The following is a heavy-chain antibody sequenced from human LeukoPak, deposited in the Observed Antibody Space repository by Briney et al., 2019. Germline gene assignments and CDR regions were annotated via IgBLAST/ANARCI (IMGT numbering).Heavy chain of an antibody. CDR3: ARGVHDILTGYYLEY. Sequence: GASVKVSCKASGYTFTSYAMHWVRQAPGQRLEWMGWINAGNGNTKYTQKFKGRVTITRDTSASTAYMELSSLRSEDTAVYYCARGVHDILTGYYLEYWGQGTLVTVSS. J-gene: IGHJ4*02. V-gene: IGHV1-3*01. CDR2: INAGNGNT. CDR1: GYTFTSYA. D-gene: IGHD3-9*01.